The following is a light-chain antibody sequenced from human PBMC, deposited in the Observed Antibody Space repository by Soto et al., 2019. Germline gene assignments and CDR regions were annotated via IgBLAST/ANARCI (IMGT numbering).Light chain of an antibody. CDR1: RNVLYTSNNKNY. J-gene: IGKJ1*01. Sequence: DIVMTQSPDFLTVSLGERATINCKSSRNVLYTSNNKNYLAWYQQKPGQPPKLLIYWASTRESGVPDRFSGSGSGTDFTLTISSLQAEDVAVYYCQQYYRAPWTFGQGTKVEIK. CDR3: QQYYRAPWT. CDR2: WAS. V-gene: IGKV4-1*01.